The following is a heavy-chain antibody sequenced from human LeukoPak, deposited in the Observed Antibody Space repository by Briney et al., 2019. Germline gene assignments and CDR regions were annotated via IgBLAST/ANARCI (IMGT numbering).Heavy chain of an antibody. V-gene: IGHV1-69*05. D-gene: IGHD3-10*01. CDR3: ARDFSYEFGELLFDY. CDR1: GGTFSSYA. CDR2: IIPIFGTA. Sequence: SVKVSCKASGGTFSSYAISWVRQAPGQGLEWMGGIIPIFGTANYAQKFQGRVTITTDESTSTAYMELSSLRSEDTAVYYCARDFSYEFGELLFDYWGQGTLVTVSS. J-gene: IGHJ4*02.